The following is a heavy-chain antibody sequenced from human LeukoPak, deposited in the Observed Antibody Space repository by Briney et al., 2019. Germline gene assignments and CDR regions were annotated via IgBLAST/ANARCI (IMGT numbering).Heavy chain of an antibody. CDR3: ARGEFAWIQGSYGMNV. CDR2: IYIGGST. Sequence: GGSLRLSCAASGFTVSGNHMSWVRQAPGKGLEWVSVIYIGGSTDQADSVKGRFTISRDNAKNALYLQVNSLRPEDTAVYYCARGEFAWIQGSYGMNVWGQGTTVTVSS. J-gene: IGHJ6*02. D-gene: IGHD5-18*01. V-gene: IGHV3-53*01. CDR1: GFTVSGNH.